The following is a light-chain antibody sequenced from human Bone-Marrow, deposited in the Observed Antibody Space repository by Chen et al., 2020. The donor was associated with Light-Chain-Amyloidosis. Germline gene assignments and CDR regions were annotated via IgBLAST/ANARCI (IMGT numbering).Light chain of an antibody. CDR3: QQYHSYSQT. V-gene: IGKV1-5*03. J-gene: IGKJ1*01. CDR1: QSIDSW. Sequence: DIQMTQSTSTLSASVGDRVTITCRASQSIDSWLAWYQQKPGQAPKLLIYQTSTLKSGVPSRFSGSGSGTEYTLTISSLQPDDFATYYCQQYHSYSQTFGHGTKVEIK. CDR2: QTS.